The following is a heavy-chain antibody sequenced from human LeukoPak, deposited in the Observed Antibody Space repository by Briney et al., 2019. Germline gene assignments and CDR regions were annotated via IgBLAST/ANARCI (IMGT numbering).Heavy chain of an antibody. J-gene: IGHJ4*02. D-gene: IGHD6-13*01. CDR3: VKSRYSSSWYFGDTFDY. Sequence: GGSLRLSCSAPGFTFSSYAMHWVRQAPGKGLEYVSAISSNGGSTYYADSVKGRFTISRDNSKNTLYLQMSSLRAEDTAVYYCVKSRYSSSWYFGDTFDYWGQGTLVTVSS. V-gene: IGHV3-64D*06. CDR2: ISSNGGST. CDR1: GFTFSSYA.